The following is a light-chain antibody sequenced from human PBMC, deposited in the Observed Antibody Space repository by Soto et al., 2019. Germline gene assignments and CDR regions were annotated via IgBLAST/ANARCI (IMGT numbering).Light chain of an antibody. J-gene: IGKJ4*01. CDR2: KAS. CDR3: QQRSDWLT. CDR1: QSISSW. V-gene: IGKV1-5*03. Sequence: DIQMAQSPSTLSASVGDRVTITCRASQSISSWLAWYQQKPGKAPKLLIYKASSLESGVPSRFSGGGSGTDFTLSISSLEPEDFAVYYCQQRSDWLTFGGGTKVDIK.